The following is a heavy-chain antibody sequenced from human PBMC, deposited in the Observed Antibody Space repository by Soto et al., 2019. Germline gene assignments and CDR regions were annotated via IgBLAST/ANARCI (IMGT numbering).Heavy chain of an antibody. J-gene: IGHJ6*02. CDR3: AREGYHYGSGSYYYYGMDV. CDR2: MFHSGST. Sequence: SETLSLTCTVSGVSISSYYWSWFRQPPGKGLEWIGNMFHSGSTNYNPSLKSRVTISLDTSRNQFSLKLSSVTAADTAVYYCAREGYHYGSGSYYYYGMDVWGQGTTVTVS. D-gene: IGHD3-10*01. V-gene: IGHV4-59*01. CDR1: GVSISSYY.